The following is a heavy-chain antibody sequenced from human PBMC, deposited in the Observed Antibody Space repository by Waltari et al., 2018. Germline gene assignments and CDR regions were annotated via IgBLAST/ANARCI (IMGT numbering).Heavy chain of an antibody. D-gene: IGHD2-15*01. CDR1: GESMSSGDW. Sequence: QMQMQESGPGLVKPSGTLSVTCTVSGESMSSGDWWSWVRQSPEKGLEWIGQIQRSGRTHYNPSFESRVSISIDPSSNQFSLKMTSTTAADTAVYYCARDRGRGIYLDSWGRGTLVTVSA. CDR2: IQRSGRT. CDR3: ARDRGRGIYLDS. V-gene: IGHV4-4*02. J-gene: IGHJ4*02.